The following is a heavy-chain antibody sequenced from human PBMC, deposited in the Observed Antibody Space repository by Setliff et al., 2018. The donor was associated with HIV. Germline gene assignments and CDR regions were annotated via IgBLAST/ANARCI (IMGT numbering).Heavy chain of an antibody. CDR3: ARHKMYYFDY. D-gene: IGHD2-8*01. CDR1: GGSINNHY. J-gene: IGHJ4*01. V-gene: IGHV4-4*09. Sequence: SSETLSLTCTVSGGSINNHYWYWIRQPPGKGLERIGYIYISGTTNYNPSLKSRVTISVDTSKKQFSLKLTSLTAADTAVYYCARHKMYYFDYWGHGALVTVSS. CDR2: IYISGTT.